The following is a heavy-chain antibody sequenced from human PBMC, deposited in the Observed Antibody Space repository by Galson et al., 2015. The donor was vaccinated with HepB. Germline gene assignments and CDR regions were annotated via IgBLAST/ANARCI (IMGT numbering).Heavy chain of an antibody. J-gene: IGHJ5*02. Sequence: ETLSLTCTVSGGSISSGGYYWSWIRQHPGKGLEWIGYIYYSGSTNYNPSLKSRVTISVDTSKNQFSLKLSSVTAADTAVYYCARRGRYAPDNWFDPWGQGTLVTVSS. CDR1: GGSISSGGYY. D-gene: IGHD2-8*01. V-gene: IGHV4-61*08. CDR3: ARRGRYAPDNWFDP. CDR2: IYYSGST.